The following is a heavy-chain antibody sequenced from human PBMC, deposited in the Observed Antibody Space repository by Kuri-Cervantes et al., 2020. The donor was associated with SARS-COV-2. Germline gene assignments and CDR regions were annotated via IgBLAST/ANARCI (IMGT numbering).Heavy chain of an antibody. CDR3: ASGLGYEQEHY. J-gene: IGHJ4*02. Sequence: GGSLRLSCKGSGYSFTSYWIGWVRQMPGKGLEWMGIIYPGDSDTRYSPSFQGQVTISADKSISTAYLQWSSLKASDTAMFYCASGLGYEQEHYWGQGTLVTVSS. V-gene: IGHV5-51*01. CDR2: IYPGDSDT. CDR1: GYSFTSYW. D-gene: IGHD3-9*01.